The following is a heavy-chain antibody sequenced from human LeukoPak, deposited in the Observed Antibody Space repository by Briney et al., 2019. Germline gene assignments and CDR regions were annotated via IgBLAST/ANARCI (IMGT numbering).Heavy chain of an antibody. CDR1: GFTFSKYS. V-gene: IGHV3-21*01. CDR3: ARVDGYNLVDYFDY. D-gene: IGHD5-24*01. J-gene: IGHJ4*02. Sequence: GGSLRLSCAASGFTFSKYSMNWVRQAPGKGLEWVSSISVNSAKIYYADSVKGRFTISRDNANNSLYLQMNSLRAEDAAVYYCARVDGYNLVDYFDYWGQGTLLTVSS. CDR2: ISVNSAKI.